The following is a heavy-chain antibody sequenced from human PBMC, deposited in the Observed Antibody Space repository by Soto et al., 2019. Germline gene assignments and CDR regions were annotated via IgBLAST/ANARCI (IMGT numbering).Heavy chain of an antibody. V-gene: IGHV4-31*03. D-gene: IGHD3-3*01. J-gene: IGHJ6*03. CDR3: AAPPHDFWSGYYKGDHYYLAV. Sequence: PSETLSLTCTVSGGSISSGGYYWSWIRQHPGKGLEWIGYIYYSGSTYYNPSLKSRVTISVDTYKNQFSLKLSSVTAADTAVYYCAAPPHDFWSGYYKGDHYYLAVWAKGTTVTVSS. CDR1: GGSISSGGYY. CDR2: IYYSGST.